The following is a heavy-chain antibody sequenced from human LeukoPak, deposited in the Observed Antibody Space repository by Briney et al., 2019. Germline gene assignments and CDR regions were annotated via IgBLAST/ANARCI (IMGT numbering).Heavy chain of an antibody. Sequence: PGGSLRLSCAASGFTFSSYSMNWVRQAPGKGLEWVSAISGNGRDTYYTDSVKGRFTISRDNSKNTLYLQMHSLRAEDTAIYYCARAAAVRSRTSCYGHYWGQGTLVTVSS. CDR1: GFTFSSYS. D-gene: IGHD2-2*01. CDR3: ARAAAVRSRTSCYGHY. CDR2: ISGNGRDT. V-gene: IGHV3-23*01. J-gene: IGHJ4*02.